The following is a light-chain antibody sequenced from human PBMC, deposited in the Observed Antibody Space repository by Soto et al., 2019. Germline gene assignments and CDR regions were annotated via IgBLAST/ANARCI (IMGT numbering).Light chain of an antibody. Sequence: SALTQPASVSGSPGQSITISCTGTSSDVGAYNYVSWFQQYPGKAPKLMIYDVSNRPSGVSNRFSGSKSGNTASLTISGLQAEDEADYYCCSYTSSSTYVFGTGTKLTVL. V-gene: IGLV2-14*01. CDR3: CSYTSSSTYV. CDR2: DVS. J-gene: IGLJ1*01. CDR1: SSDVGAYNY.